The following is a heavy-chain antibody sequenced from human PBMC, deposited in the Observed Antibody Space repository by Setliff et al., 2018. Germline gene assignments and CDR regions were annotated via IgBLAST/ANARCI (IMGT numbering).Heavy chain of an antibody. CDR2: IYYTGIT. CDR3: ARYTPKLPELGIYGWFDY. V-gene: IGHV4-61*10. Sequence: LTCTVSGGSVNSGYDNWNWLRQPAGKGLEWSGNIYYTGITYYNPSLKSRVTISVAMSKNHFSLKLTSVTAADTAAYYCARYTPKLPELGIYGWFDYWGQGTPVTVSS. D-gene: IGHD7-27*01. CDR1: GGSVNSGYDN. J-gene: IGHJ4*02.